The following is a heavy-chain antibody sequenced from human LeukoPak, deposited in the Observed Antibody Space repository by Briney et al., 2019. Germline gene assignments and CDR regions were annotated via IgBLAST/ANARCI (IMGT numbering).Heavy chain of an antibody. Sequence: ASVKVSCKASGYTFTRYYMHGVRQAPGQGLEWMGIINPSGGSTSYAQEFQGRVTMTRDTSTSTVYMELSSLRSEDTAVYYCARDRDTYYDILTGYSSYYFDYWGQGTLVTVSS. V-gene: IGHV1-46*01. J-gene: IGHJ4*02. D-gene: IGHD3-9*01. CDR3: ARDRDTYYDILTGYSSYYFDY. CDR1: GYTFTRYY. CDR2: INPSGGST.